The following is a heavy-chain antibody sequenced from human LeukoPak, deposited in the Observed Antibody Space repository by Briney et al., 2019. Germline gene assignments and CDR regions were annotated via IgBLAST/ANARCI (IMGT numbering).Heavy chain of an antibody. CDR1: GGSISSGDYY. CDR2: IYYSGST. D-gene: IGHD3-3*01. V-gene: IGHV4-30-4*01. J-gene: IGHJ4*02. Sequence: SQTLSLTCTVSGGSISSGDYYWSWIRQPPGKGLEWIGYIYYSGSTYYNPSLKSRVTISVDTSKNQFSLKLSSVTAADTAVYYCAREGAFWSGYYGMGHFDYWGQGTLVTVSS. CDR3: AREGAFWSGYYGMGHFDY.